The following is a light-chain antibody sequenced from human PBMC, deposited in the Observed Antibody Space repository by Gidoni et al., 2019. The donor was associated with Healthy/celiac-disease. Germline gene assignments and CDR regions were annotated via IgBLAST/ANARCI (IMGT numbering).Light chain of an antibody. CDR1: QGISNY. CDR3: QKYNSAPPRFT. V-gene: IGKV1-27*01. CDR2: AAS. Sequence: IQMTQSPSSLSASVGDRVTITGRSSQGISNYLAWYQQKPGKVPKLLIYAASTLQSGDPSRFSGSGSGTDFTLTISSLQPEDVSTYYGQKYNSAPPRFTFGPGTKWISN. J-gene: IGKJ3*01.